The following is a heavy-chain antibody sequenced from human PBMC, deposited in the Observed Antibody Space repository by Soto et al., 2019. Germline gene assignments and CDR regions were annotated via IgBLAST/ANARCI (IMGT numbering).Heavy chain of an antibody. D-gene: IGHD3-22*01. J-gene: IGHJ3*02. CDR3: ARGDYYDSSGPFSDAFDI. Sequence: PGGSLRLSCAASGFTFSSYGMHWVRQAPGKGLEWVAVIWYVDSVKGRFTISRDNAKNSLYLQMNSLRAEDTAVYYCARGDYYDSSGPFSDAFDIWGQGTMVTVSS. V-gene: IGHV3-33*03. CDR2: IW. CDR1: GFTFSSYG.